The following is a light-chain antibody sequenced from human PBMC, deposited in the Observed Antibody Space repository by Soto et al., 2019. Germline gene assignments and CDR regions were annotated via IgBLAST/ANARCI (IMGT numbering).Light chain of an antibody. CDR1: QSVSSN. CDR3: QQRSDWPIT. CDR2: DAS. Sequence: EIVMTQSPATLPVSPGERATLSCRASQSVSSNLAWYQQKPGQAPRLLIYDASNRATGIPARFSGSGSGTDFTLTISSLEPEDSAVYYCQQRSDWPITSGGGTKVDIK. V-gene: IGKV3-11*01. J-gene: IGKJ4*01.